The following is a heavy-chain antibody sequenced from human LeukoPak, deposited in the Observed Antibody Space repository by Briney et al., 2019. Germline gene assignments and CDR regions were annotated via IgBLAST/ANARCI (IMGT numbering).Heavy chain of an antibody. CDR3: TKEAYHDSSAYSDY. CDR2: ISSDGSSA. CDR1: GFTFSSYG. Sequence: PGGSLRLSCAASGFTFSSYGVHWVRQAPGKGLEWVAVISSDGSSAYYADSVKGRFTISRDNSKNTLYLQMNSLRAEDTAVYYCTKEAYHDSSAYSDYWGQGTLVTVSS. D-gene: IGHD3-22*01. J-gene: IGHJ4*02. V-gene: IGHV3-30*18.